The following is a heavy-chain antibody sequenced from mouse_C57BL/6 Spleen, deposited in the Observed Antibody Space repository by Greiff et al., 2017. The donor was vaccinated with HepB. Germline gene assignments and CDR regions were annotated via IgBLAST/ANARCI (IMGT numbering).Heavy chain of an antibody. Sequence: VQLQQPGAELVKPGASVKMSCKASGYTFTSYWITWVKQRPGQGLEWIGDIYPGSGSTNYNEKFKSKATLTVDTSSSTAYMQLSSLTSEDSAVYYCARRGSKGAYAMDYWGQGTSVTVSS. CDR1: GYTFTSYW. V-gene: IGHV1-55*01. J-gene: IGHJ4*01. CDR2: IYPGSGST. D-gene: IGHD1-3*01. CDR3: ARRGSKGAYAMDY.